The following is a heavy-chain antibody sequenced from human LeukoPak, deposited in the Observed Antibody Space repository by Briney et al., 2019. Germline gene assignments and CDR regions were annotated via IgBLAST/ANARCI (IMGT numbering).Heavy chain of an antibody. Sequence: GASVKVSCKASGYTFTSYDINWVRQATGQGLEWMGWISAYNGSTNYAQKLQGRVTMTTDTSTSTAYMELRSLRSDDTAVYYCARGSSTIPIDYWGQGTLVTVSS. CDR3: ARGSSTIPIDY. J-gene: IGHJ4*02. D-gene: IGHD2/OR15-2a*01. CDR2: ISAYNGST. CDR1: GYTFTSYD. V-gene: IGHV1-18*01.